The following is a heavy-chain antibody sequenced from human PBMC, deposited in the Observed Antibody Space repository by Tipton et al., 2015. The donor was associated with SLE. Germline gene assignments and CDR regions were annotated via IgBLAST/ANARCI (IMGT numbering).Heavy chain of an antibody. CDR1: GFSVSNGDYY. J-gene: IGHJ4*02. CDR3: ARRVWDYGDSYYFDV. V-gene: IGHV4-31*03. Sequence: TLSLTCTVSGFSVSNGDYYWTWIRQLPGKGLEWIGYISKSGRTHYNPSLQSRLTMSLDTSKNQFSLRLSSVTAADTAVYYCARRVWDYGDSYYFDVWGPGTLVTVSS. CDR2: ISKSGRT. D-gene: IGHD4-17*01.